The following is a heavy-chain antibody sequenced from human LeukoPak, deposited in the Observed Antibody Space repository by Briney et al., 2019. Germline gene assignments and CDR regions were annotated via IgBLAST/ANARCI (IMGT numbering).Heavy chain of an antibody. Sequence: PGGSLRLSCAASGFTFSSYSMNWVRQAPGKGLVWVSRINSDGSSTSYADSVKGRFTISRDNAKNTLYLQMNSLRAEDTAVYYCARFYCSSISCLEDYWGQGTLVTVSS. J-gene: IGHJ4*02. D-gene: IGHD2-2*01. V-gene: IGHV3-74*01. CDR2: INSDGSST. CDR3: ARFYCSSISCLEDY. CDR1: GFTFSSYS.